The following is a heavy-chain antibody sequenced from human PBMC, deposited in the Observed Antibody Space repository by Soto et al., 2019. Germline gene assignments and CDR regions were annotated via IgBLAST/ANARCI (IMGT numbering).Heavy chain of an antibody. CDR2: IYYSGST. CDR1: GGSISSGCYY. D-gene: IGHD3-22*01. V-gene: IGHV4-31*03. CDR3: ARVGNYYDSSGGGDYYYYGMDV. Sequence: SETLSLTCTVSGGSISSGCYYWSWIRQHPGKGLEWIGYIYYSGSTYYNPSLKSRVTISVDTSKNQFSLKLSSVTAADTAVYYCARVGNYYDSSGGGDYYYYGMDVWGQGTTVTVSS. J-gene: IGHJ6*02.